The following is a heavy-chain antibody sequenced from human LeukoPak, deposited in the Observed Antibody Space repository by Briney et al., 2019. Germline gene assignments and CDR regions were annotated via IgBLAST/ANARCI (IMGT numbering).Heavy chain of an antibody. CDR1: GFTFSSYE. Sequence: GGSLRLSCAPSGFTFSSYEMNGVRQAPEKGLEWVSYISLSGNTIYYADSVKGRFTISRDNAKNSLYLQMNSLRAEDTAVYYCARVPVRGILLGSFDIWGQGTMVTVSS. CDR3: ARVPVRGILLGSFDI. J-gene: IGHJ3*02. V-gene: IGHV3-48*03. D-gene: IGHD6-13*01. CDR2: ISLSGNTI.